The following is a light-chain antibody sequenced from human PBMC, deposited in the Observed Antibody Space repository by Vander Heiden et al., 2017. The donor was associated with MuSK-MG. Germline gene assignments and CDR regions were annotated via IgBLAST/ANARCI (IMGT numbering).Light chain of an antibody. CDR3: CTHAGTSTHVI. J-gene: IGLJ2*01. CDR1: SSDVGSSDL. V-gene: IGLV2-23*01. CDR2: EGT. Sequence: QSALTQPASVSGSPGQSITVSCSGTSSDVGSSDLVSWYQKPPGKAPRLIIYEGTKRPSGISNRFSGSRSGNTAFLTISGLQAEDEADYYCCTHAGTSTHVIFGGGTKVTVL.